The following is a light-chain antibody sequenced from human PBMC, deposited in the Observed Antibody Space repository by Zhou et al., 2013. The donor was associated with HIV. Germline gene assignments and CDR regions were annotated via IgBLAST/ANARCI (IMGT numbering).Light chain of an antibody. CDR2: DAS. Sequence: EIVLTQSPATLSLSPGERATLSCTASQSVRSYLAWYQQKPGQAPRLLIFDASNRATGIPARFSGSGSGTDFTLTISRLEPEDFAVYSCQQYGDSQAYTFGQGTKLEIK. CDR3: QQYGDSQAYT. CDR1: QSVRSY. V-gene: IGKV3-11*01. J-gene: IGKJ2*01.